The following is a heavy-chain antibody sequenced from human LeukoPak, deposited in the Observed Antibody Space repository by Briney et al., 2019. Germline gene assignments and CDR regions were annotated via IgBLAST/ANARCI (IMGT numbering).Heavy chain of an antibody. Sequence: GSLRLSCAASGFTFSSYWMSWVRQPPGKGLEWIGSIYYSGSTYYNPSLKSRVTISVDTSKNQFSLKLSSVTAADTAVYYCARHFEYSSSYAYNYFDYWGQGTLVTVSS. D-gene: IGHD6-6*01. V-gene: IGHV4-39*01. J-gene: IGHJ4*02. CDR3: ARHFEYSSSYAYNYFDY. CDR1: GFTFSSYW. CDR2: IYYSGST.